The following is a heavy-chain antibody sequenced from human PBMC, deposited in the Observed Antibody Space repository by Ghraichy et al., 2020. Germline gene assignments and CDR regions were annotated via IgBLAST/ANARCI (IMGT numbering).Heavy chain of an antibody. J-gene: IGHJ6*02. CDR1: GYTFTNYN. CDR2: INAQNGDT. Sequence: ASVKFSCKASGYTFTNYNIAWVRQAPGQGLEWMGWINAQNGDTNYAQRVQDRVTMTTDTSTSTAYMDLRSLRPDDTAVYFCARATHYYYGMDVWGQGTTVTVSS. V-gene: IGHV1-18*01. CDR3: ARATHYYYGMDV.